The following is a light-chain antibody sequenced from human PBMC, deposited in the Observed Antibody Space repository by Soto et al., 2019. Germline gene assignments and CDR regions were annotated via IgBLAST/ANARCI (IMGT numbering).Light chain of an antibody. V-gene: IGLV4-60*02. J-gene: IGLJ3*02. CDR3: ETWDSNTRV. Sequence: QSVLTQSSSASASPGSSVKLTCTLSSGHSSNIIAWHQQQPGKAPRYLMRLEGSGSYNKGSGVPDRFSGSSYGADRYLTISNLHFEDEADYYCETWDSNTRVFGGGTKVTVL. CDR1: SGHSSNI. CDR2: LEGSGSY.